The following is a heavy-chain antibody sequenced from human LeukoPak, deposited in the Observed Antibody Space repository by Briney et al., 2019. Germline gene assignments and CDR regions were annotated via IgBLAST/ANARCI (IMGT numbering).Heavy chain of an antibody. CDR1: GYTFTSYD. D-gene: IGHD2-8*01. CDR3: ARDSPFVLNYFDF. J-gene: IGHJ4*02. CDR2: MNPNSGNT. V-gene: IGHV1-8*01. Sequence: ASVKVSCKASGYTFTSYDINWVRQATGQGLEWMGWMNPNSGNTGYAQKFQGRVTMTRNTSISTAYMELRSLRSDDTAMYYCARDSPFVLNYFDFWGQGTLVTVSS.